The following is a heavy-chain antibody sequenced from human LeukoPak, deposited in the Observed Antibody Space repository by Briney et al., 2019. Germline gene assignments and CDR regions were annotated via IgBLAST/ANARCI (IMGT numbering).Heavy chain of an antibody. Sequence: GGSLRLSCAASGFTFSSYSMNWVRQAPGKGLEWVSSISSSSTYIYYGDSVKGRFTISRDNAKNSLYLQMNSLRAEDTAVFYCARNTITGYYYGMDVWGQGTTVTVSS. CDR1: GFTFSSYS. V-gene: IGHV3-21*01. CDR2: ISSSSTYI. D-gene: IGHD3-10*01. CDR3: ARNTITGYYYGMDV. J-gene: IGHJ6*02.